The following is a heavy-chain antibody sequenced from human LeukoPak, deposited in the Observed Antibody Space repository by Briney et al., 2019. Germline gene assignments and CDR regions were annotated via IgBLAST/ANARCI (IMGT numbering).Heavy chain of an antibody. CDR3: AVQAGITPDWFDP. Sequence: PSETLSLTCAVYGGSFSGYYWSWIRQPPGKGLEWIGEINHSGSTNYNPSLKSRVTISVDTSKNQFSLKLSSVTAADTAVYYCAVQAGITPDWFDPWGQGTLVTVSS. D-gene: IGHD1-20*01. CDR1: GGSFSGYY. CDR2: INHSGST. J-gene: IGHJ5*02. V-gene: IGHV4-34*01.